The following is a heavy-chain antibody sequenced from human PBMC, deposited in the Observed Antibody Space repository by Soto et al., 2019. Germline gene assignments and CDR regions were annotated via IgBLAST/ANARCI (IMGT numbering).Heavy chain of an antibody. V-gene: IGHV4-61*08. D-gene: IGHD5-18*01. Sequence: ASETLSLTCTVSGGSVSSGDYYWSWIRQPPGKGLEWIGYIYYSGNTNYNPSLKSRVIISVDTSKNLFSLKLTSVTAADTAVYYCARIPVDTSMIYWLDFWGQGTLVTVSS. CDR3: ARIPVDTSMIYWLDF. J-gene: IGHJ5*01. CDR1: GGSVSSGDYY. CDR2: IYYSGNT.